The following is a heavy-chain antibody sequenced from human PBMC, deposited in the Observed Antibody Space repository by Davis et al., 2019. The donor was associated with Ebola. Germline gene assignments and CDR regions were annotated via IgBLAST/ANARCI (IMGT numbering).Heavy chain of an antibody. CDR2: IDHSGIR. J-gene: IGHJ4*02. D-gene: IGHD6-19*01. CDR3: ARLEAVAGLDY. CDR1: GVSFTDHV. Sequence: SETLSLTCAVYGVSFTDHVWNWIRQSPGKGLEWIGEIDHSGIRTYNPSLESRVTMSVDTSKNQFSLKLSSVTAADTAVYYCARLEAVAGLDYWGQGTLVTVSS. V-gene: IGHV4-34*10.